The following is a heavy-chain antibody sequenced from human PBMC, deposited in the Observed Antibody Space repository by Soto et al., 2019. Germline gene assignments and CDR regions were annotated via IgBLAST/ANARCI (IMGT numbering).Heavy chain of an antibody. V-gene: IGHV3-30-3*01. CDR2: ISYDGSNK. CDR3: ARDLGSAASL. Sequence: QVQLVESGGGVVQPGRFLRVSCAASGFTFSSYAMHWVRQAPGKGLEWVAVISYDGSNKYYADSVKGRFTISRDNSKNTLYLQMNSLRAEDTAVYYCARDLGSAASLWGRGTLVTVSS. J-gene: IGHJ2*01. CDR1: GFTFSSYA. D-gene: IGHD5-18*01.